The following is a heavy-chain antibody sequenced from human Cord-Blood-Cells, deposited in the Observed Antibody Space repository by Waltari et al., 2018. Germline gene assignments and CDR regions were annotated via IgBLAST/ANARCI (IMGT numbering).Heavy chain of an antibody. CDR1: GYSISSGYY. V-gene: IGHV4-38-2*01. Sequence: QVQLQESGPGLVKPSETLSLTCAVSGYSISSGYYWGWIRQPPGKGLEWIGSIYHSGSTYYNPSLKSRVTRSVDTSKNQFSLKLSSVTAADTAVYYCARVGYSGYWDYWGQGTLVTVSS. J-gene: IGHJ4*02. D-gene: IGHD5-12*01. CDR3: ARVGYSGYWDY. CDR2: IYHSGST.